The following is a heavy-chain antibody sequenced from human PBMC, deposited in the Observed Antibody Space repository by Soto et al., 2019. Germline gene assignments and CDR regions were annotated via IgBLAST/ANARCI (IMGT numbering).Heavy chain of an antibody. D-gene: IGHD6-19*01. CDR2: ISGSGGST. Sequence: PGGSLRLSCAASGFTFSSYAMSWVRQAPGQGLEWVSAISGSGGSTYYADSVKGRFTISRDNSKNTLYLQMNSLRAEDTAVYYCAKGTYSSGWPTRNDYWGQGTLVTVSS. J-gene: IGHJ4*02. V-gene: IGHV3-23*01. CDR3: AKGTYSSGWPTRNDY. CDR1: GFTFSSYA.